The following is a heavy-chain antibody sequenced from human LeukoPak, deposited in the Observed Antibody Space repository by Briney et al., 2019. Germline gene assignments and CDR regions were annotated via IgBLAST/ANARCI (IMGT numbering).Heavy chain of an antibody. V-gene: IGHV1-46*01. CDR1: GYTFTSYY. Sequence: ASVKVSCKASGYTFTSYYMHWVRQAPGQGLEWMGIINPSGGSTSYAQKFQGRVTMTRDTSTSTVYMELSSLRSEDTAVYYCARTAYYDFWSGNLGVTTHYYMDVWGKGTTVTVSS. D-gene: IGHD3-3*01. CDR2: INPSGGST. CDR3: ARTAYYDFWSGNLGVTTHYYMDV. J-gene: IGHJ6*03.